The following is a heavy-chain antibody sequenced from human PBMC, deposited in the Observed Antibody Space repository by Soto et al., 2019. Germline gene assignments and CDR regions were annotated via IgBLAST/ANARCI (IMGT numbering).Heavy chain of an antibody. CDR1: GFTFSSYA. Sequence: GGSLRLSCAASGFTFSSYAMSWVRQAPGKGLEWVSAISGSGGSTYYADSVKGRFTISRDNSKNTLYLQMNSLRAEDTAVYYCAKGPMVRGVLNFYYFDYWGQGTLVTVSS. CDR2: ISGSGGST. J-gene: IGHJ4*02. V-gene: IGHV3-23*01. CDR3: AKGPMVRGVLNFYYFDY. D-gene: IGHD3-10*01.